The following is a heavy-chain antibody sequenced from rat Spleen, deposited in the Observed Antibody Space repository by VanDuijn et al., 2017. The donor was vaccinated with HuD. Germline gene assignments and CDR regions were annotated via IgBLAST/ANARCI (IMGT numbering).Heavy chain of an antibody. CDR1: GFTFSNYG. CDR3: ARLKAYEYYGYTDYFDY. Sequence: EVQLVESGGGLVQPGRSLKLSCAASGFTFSNYGMAWVRQAPTKGLEWVATISYDGSSTYYRDSVKGRFTISRDNAKSTLYLQMDSLRSEDTATYYCARLKAYEYYGYTDYFDYWGQGVMVTVSS. J-gene: IGHJ2*01. D-gene: IGHD1-9*01. CDR2: ISYDGSST. V-gene: IGHV5-29*01.